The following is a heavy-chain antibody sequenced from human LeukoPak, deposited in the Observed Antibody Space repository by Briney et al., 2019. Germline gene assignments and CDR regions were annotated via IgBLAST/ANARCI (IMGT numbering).Heavy chain of an antibody. Sequence: ASVKVSCKASGYTFTGYYMHWVRQAPGQGLEWMGWINPNSGGTNYAQRFQGRVTMTRDTSISTAYMELSRLRSDDTAVYYCARARRVFLYWFDPWGQGTLVTVSS. J-gene: IGHJ5*02. CDR3: ARARRVFLYWFDP. D-gene: IGHD2-21*01. CDR2: INPNSGGT. CDR1: GYTFTGYY. V-gene: IGHV1-2*02.